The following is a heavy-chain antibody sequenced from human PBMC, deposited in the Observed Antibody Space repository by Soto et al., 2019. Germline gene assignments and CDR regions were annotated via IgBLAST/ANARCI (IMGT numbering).Heavy chain of an antibody. V-gene: IGHV4-30-2*01. CDR2: IYHSGST. J-gene: IGHJ6*01. D-gene: IGHD6-13*01. Sequence: PSETLSLTCAVPGGSISSGGYSWSWIRQPPGKGLEWIGYIYHSGSTYYNPSLTSRVTISVDTSKNQFSLKLSSVPAAAPAVYYCARERDVMRMEGAAAVPIYYYGIDLWGQGATVTVSS. CDR1: GGSISSGGYS. CDR3: ARERDVMRMEGAAAVPIYYYGIDL.